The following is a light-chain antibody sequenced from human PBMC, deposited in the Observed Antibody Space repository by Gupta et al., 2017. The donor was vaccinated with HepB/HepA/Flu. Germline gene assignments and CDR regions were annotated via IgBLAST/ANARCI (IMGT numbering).Light chain of an antibody. CDR2: RNN. CDR1: SSNIGSNY. CDR3: AAWDDSLRGPL. J-gene: IGLJ3*02. V-gene: IGLV1-47*01. Sequence: VLTRSLPAYATPDLSVTISCSGSSSNIGSNYVYWYQQLPGTAPKLLIHRNNQRPSGVPDRFSGSKSGTSASLAISGLRSEDESVYFCAAWDDSLRGPLFGGGTKLTVL.